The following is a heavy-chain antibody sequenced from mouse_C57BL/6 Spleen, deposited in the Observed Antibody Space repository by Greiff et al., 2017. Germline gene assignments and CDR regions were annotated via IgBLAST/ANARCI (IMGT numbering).Heavy chain of an antibody. CDR2: IWSGGST. D-gene: IGHD1-1*01. V-gene: IGHV2-2*01. Sequence: QVQLKQSGPGLVQPSQSLSITCTVSGFSLTSSGVHWVRQSPGKGLEWLGVIWSGGSTDYNAAFISRLSISKDNSKSQVFFKMNSLQADDTAIYYCARGTTVWYFDVWGTGTTVTVSS. CDR1: GFSLTSSG. CDR3: ARGTTVWYFDV. J-gene: IGHJ1*03.